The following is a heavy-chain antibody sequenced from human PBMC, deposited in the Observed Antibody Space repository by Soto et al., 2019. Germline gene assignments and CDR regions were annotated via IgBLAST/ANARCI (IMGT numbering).Heavy chain of an antibody. J-gene: IGHJ4*02. CDR1: GFTFSSYA. CDR3: AKADYSYSWAPGDY. Sequence: GALRLSCAASGFTFSSYAMSWVRQAPGKGLEWVSAISGSGGSTYYADSVKGRFTISRDNSKNTLYLQMNSLRAEDTAVYYCAKADYSYSWAPGDYWGQGTLVTVSS. V-gene: IGHV3-23*01. D-gene: IGHD6-13*01. CDR2: ISGSGGST.